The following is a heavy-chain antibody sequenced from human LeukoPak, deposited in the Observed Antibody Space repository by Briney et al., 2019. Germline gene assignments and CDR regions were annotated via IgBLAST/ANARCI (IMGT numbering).Heavy chain of an antibody. CDR2: IYYSGST. CDR3: ARDPKLRHYYYGMDV. Sequence: SETLSLTCTVSGGSISSGDYYWSWIRQPPGKGLEWIGYIYYSGSTYYNQSLKSRVTISVDTSKNQFSLKLSSVTAADTAVYYCARDPKLRHYYYGMDVWGQGTTVTVSS. D-gene: IGHD4-17*01. V-gene: IGHV4-30-4*01. J-gene: IGHJ6*02. CDR1: GGSISSGDYY.